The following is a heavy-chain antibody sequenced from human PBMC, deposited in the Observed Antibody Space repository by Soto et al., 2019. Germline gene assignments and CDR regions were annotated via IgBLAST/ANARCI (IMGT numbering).Heavy chain of an antibody. V-gene: IGHV3-64D*06. J-gene: IGHJ4*02. Sequence: PGGSLRLSCSASGFTFRDYGMHWVRQAPGKGLEFVAAIISNGGTTYYADSVRGRFTISRDNSKNTLYLQMSSLRDDDTAVYYCVKDRSLVRADVYYFDYWGQGTLVTVSS. D-gene: IGHD2-2*01. CDR1: GFTFRDYG. CDR2: IISNGGTT. CDR3: VKDRSLVRADVYYFDY.